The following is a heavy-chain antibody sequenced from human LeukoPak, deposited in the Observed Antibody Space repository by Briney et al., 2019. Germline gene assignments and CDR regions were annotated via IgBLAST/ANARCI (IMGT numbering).Heavy chain of an antibody. V-gene: IGHV4-39*01. D-gene: IGHD3-10*01. CDR1: GGSISSSSYY. J-gene: IGHJ3*02. CDR3: ARRVTIYNDAFDI. CDR2: IYYSGST. Sequence: SETLSLTCTVSGGSISSSSYYWGWIRQPPGKGLDWIGRIYYSGSTYYNPSLKSLVTISVYTSKNQFSLKLSSVTAADTAVYYCARRVTIYNDAFDIWGQGTMVPVSS.